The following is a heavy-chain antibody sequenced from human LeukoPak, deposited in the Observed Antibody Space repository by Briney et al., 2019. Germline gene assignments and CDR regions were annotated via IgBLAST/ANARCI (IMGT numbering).Heavy chain of an antibody. J-gene: IGHJ4*02. Sequence: GGSLRLSCAASGFTFSTYSMNWVRQAPGKGLEWVSSTSSSSNYIYYADSVKGRFTISRDNAKNSLYLQMNSLRAEDTAVYYCARQGRDGYNYDYWGQGTLITVSS. CDR3: ARQGRDGYNYDY. CDR1: GFTFSTYS. D-gene: IGHD5-24*01. CDR2: TSSSSNYI. V-gene: IGHV3-21*06.